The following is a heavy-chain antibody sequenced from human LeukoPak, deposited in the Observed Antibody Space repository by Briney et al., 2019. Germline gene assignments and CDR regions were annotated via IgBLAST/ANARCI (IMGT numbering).Heavy chain of an antibody. CDR1: GFIFSNYW. J-gene: IGHJ4*02. D-gene: IGHD3-16*01. CDR2: INQDEAEK. CDR3: ARVRGTRYFDF. V-gene: IGHV3-7*01. Sequence: GGSLRLSCAASGFIFSNYWMNWVRQAPGKGLEWVANINQDEAEKYYVDSVKGRFTISRDNAKNSLYLQMNSLRAEDTAVYYCARVRGTRYFDFWGQGTLVTVSS.